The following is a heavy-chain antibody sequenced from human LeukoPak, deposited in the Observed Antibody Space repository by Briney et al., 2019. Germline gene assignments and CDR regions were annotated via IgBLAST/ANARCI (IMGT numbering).Heavy chain of an antibody. CDR3: AKVEWELQQDY. CDR1: GFTFSSYG. CDR2: ISGSGGST. V-gene: IGHV3-23*01. D-gene: IGHD1-26*01. Sequence: GGTLRLSCAASGFTFSSYGMSWVRQAPGKGLEWVSAISGSGGSTYYADSVKGRFTISRDNSKNTLYLQMNSLRAEDTAVYYCAKVEWELQQDYWGQGTLVTVSP. J-gene: IGHJ4*02.